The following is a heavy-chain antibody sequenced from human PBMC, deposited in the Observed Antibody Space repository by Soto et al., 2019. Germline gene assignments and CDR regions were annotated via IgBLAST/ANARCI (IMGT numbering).Heavy chain of an antibody. J-gene: IGHJ4*02. D-gene: IGHD6-19*01. CDR1: GFTFSNYG. CDR3: ARDRGSGWYGSFDY. V-gene: IGHV3-33*01. CDR2: IWYDGGNK. Sequence: QVQLVESGGGVVQPGRSLRLSCAASGFTFSNYGMHWVRQAPGKGLEWVAAIWYDGGNKYYADSVKGRFTISRDNSKNTLYLQMNSLRAEDTAVYCCARDRGSGWYGSFDYWGQGTLVTVSS.